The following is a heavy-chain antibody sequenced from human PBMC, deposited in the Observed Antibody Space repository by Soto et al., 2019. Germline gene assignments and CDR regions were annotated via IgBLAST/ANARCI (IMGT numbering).Heavy chain of an antibody. J-gene: IGHJ4*02. CDR1: GGTFSSYA. Sequence: GASVKVSCKASGGTFSSYAISWVRQAPGQGLEWMGGIIPIFGTANYAQKFQGRVTITADESTSTAYMELSSLRSEDTDVYYCARLPYSSGWYSGWGQGTLVTVSS. CDR2: IIPIFGTA. V-gene: IGHV1-69*13. CDR3: ARLPYSSGWYSG. D-gene: IGHD6-19*01.